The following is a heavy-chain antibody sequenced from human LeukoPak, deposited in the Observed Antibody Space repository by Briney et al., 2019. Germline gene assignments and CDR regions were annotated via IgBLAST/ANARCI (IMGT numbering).Heavy chain of an antibody. V-gene: IGHV3-30*02. J-gene: IGHJ4*02. CDR3: AKGAVPAAYSYFDY. CDR2: IRYDGSNK. D-gene: IGHD2-2*01. CDR1: GFTFSSYG. Sequence: GGSLRLSCAASGFTFSSYGMHWVRQAPGKGLEGVAFIRYDGSNKYYADSVKGRFTISRDNSKNTLYLQMNSLRAEDTAVYYCAKGAVPAAYSYFDYWGQGTLVTVSS.